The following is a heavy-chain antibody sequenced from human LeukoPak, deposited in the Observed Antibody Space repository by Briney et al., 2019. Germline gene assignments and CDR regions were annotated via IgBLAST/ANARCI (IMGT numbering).Heavy chain of an antibody. D-gene: IGHD1-26*01. Sequence: GGSLRLSCAASGFTFSSYWMSWVRQAPGKGLEWVANIKQDGSEKYYVDSVKGRFTISRDNAKNSLYLQMNSLRAEDTAVYYCARDQAEWELLFAYYFDYWGRGTLVTVSS. CDR2: IKQDGSEK. CDR1: GFTFSSYW. J-gene: IGHJ4*02. V-gene: IGHV3-7*01. CDR3: ARDQAEWELLFAYYFDY.